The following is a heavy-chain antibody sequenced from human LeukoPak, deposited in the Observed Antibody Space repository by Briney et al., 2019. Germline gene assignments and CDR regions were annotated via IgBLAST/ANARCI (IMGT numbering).Heavy chain of an antibody. J-gene: IGHJ4*02. CDR2: INQSGST. D-gene: IGHD1-1*01. CDR3: ARYVPVRTGTTRASFDY. V-gene: IGHV4-34*01. CDR1: GGSFSDYD. Sequence: PSETLSLTCAVYGGSFSDYDWSWIRQPPGKGLEWIGEINQSGSTNCDPSLKSRVSMSIDTSKSQFSLNLRSVTAADTAVYYCARYVPVRTGTTRASFDYWGQGTLVTVSS.